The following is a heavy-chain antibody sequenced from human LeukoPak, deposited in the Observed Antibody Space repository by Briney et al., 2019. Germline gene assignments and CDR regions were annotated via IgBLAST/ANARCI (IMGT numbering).Heavy chain of an antibody. V-gene: IGHV3-7*04. CDR3: ARWYGGSGSWVLDV. CDR1: GFTISNYW. Sequence: GGSLRLSCAASGFTISNYWMSWVRQAPGKGLEWVANIKQDGSEKKYVDSVKGRFSISRDNAKNSLYLQIYSLRVEDTAGYYCARWYGGSGSWVLDVWGQGTTVTVSS. J-gene: IGHJ6*02. CDR2: IKQDGSEK. D-gene: IGHD3-10*01.